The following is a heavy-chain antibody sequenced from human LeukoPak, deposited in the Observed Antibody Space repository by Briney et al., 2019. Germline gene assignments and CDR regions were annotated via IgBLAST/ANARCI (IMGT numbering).Heavy chain of an antibody. Sequence: SETLSLTCTVSGGSISSSSYYWSWIRQPPGKGLEWIGEINHSGSTNYNPSLKSRVTISVDTSKNQFSLKLSSVTAADTAVYYCARGAGPAKLDYWGQGTLVTVSS. J-gene: IGHJ4*02. CDR3: ARGAGPAKLDY. CDR2: INHSGST. D-gene: IGHD4/OR15-4a*01. CDR1: GGSISSSSYY. V-gene: IGHV4-39*07.